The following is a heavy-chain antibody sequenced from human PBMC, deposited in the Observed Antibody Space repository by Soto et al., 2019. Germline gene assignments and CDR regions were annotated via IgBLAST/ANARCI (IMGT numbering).Heavy chain of an antibody. D-gene: IGHD5-18*01. Sequence: GGSLRLSCAASGFTFGASALQWVRQASGKGLEWVGRIRSKANSYATAYAASVKGRFTISRDDSKNTAYLQMNSLKTEDTAVYYCTSDTARVYYGMDVWGQGTTVTVSS. V-gene: IGHV3-73*01. CDR1: GFTFGASA. CDR3: TSDTARVYYGMDV. J-gene: IGHJ6*02. CDR2: IRSKANSYAT.